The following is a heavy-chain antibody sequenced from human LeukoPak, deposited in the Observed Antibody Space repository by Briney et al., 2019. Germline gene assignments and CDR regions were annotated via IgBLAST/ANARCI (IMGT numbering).Heavy chain of an antibody. CDR1: GFIFSSYA. CDR3: AKVVGATINRGLSDY. V-gene: IGHV3-30*04. D-gene: IGHD1-26*01. Sequence: PGGSLRLSCAASGFIFSSYAMHWVRQAPGKGLEWVAVISYDGSNKYYADSVKGRFTISRDNSKNTLYLQMNSLRAEDTAIYYCAKVVGATINRGLSDYWGQGTLVTVSS. J-gene: IGHJ4*02. CDR2: ISYDGSNK.